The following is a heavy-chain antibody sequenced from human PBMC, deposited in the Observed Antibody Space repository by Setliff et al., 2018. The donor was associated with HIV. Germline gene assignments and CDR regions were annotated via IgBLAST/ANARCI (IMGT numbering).Heavy chain of an antibody. J-gene: IGHJ4*02. D-gene: IGHD6-19*01. Sequence: SETLSLTCTVSGDSISSGGYFWSWIRQPAGKGLEWVGHIHTTGSTNYKSSLTSRLTISLDTSRNQFSLKLTSVTAADSATYYCARWVYNSAWSLDYWGQGTLVTVSS. CDR3: ARWVYNSAWSLDY. CDR2: IHTTGST. CDR1: GDSISSGGYF. V-gene: IGHV4-61*09.